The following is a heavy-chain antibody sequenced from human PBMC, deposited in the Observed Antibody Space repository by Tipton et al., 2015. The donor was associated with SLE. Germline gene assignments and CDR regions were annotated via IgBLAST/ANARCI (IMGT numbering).Heavy chain of an antibody. CDR3: ARGAPITMVQGVPMDV. V-gene: IGHV4-38-2*02. D-gene: IGHD3-10*01. Sequence: LRLSCTVSGYSISSGYYWGWIRQPPGKGLEWIGSIYHSGSTYYNPSLKSRVTISVDTSKNQFSLKLSSVTAADTAVYYCARGAPITMVQGVPMDVWGQGTTVTVSS. CDR1: GYSISSGYY. CDR2: IYHSGST. J-gene: IGHJ6*02.